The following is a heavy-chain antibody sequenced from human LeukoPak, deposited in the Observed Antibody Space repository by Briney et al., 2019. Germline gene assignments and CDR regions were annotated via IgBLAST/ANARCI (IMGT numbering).Heavy chain of an antibody. D-gene: IGHD3-3*01. CDR1: GGTFSSYA. CDR2: ILPIFGTA. CDR3: ARLNYDFWSGYYTGPIGWFDP. J-gene: IGHJ5*02. V-gene: IGHV1-69*05. Sequence: ASVEVSCKASGGTFSSYAISWVRQAPGQGLEGMGGILPIFGTANYAQKFQGRVTITTDESTSTAYMELSSLRSEDTAVYYCARLNYDFWSGYYTGPIGWFDPWGQGTLVTVSS.